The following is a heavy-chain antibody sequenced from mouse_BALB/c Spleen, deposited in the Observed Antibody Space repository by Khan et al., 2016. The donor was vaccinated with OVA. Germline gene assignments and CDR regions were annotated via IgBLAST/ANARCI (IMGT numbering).Heavy chain of an antibody. CDR1: GYTFTSYT. Sequence: VQLQQSGAELARPGASVKMSCKASGYTFTSYTMHWVRQRPGQAPEWVGHINPSNYYTNFNQNFKDKATLIVDKSSSTAYMQLSSLTSEDSAVXYCVREGAYHRGYGWFAYWGQGTRVTVSA. J-gene: IGHJ3*01. V-gene: IGHV1-4*01. D-gene: IGHD2-14*01. CDR2: INPSNYYT. CDR3: VREGAYHRGYGWFAY.